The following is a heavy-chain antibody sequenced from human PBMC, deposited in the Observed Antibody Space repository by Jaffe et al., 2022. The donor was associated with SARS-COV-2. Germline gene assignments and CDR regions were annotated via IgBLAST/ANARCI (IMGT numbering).Heavy chain of an antibody. D-gene: IGHD2-21*01. J-gene: IGHJ4*02. CDR2: ISYDGSNE. CDR1: GFNFDSHA. Sequence: QVKLVESGGDVVQPGRSLRLSCVASGFNFDSHAMHWVRQAPGEGPEWVTGISYDGSNEYYADSVKGRFTISRDSSKTTLYLQMNSLRPEDSAVYYCAKDVSSISGPIQGSVFDNWGQGTLVTVSS. V-gene: IGHV3-30*18. CDR3: AKDVSSISGPIQGSVFDN.